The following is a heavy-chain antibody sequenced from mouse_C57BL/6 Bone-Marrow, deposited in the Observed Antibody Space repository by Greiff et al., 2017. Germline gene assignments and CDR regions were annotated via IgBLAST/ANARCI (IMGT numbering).Heavy chain of an antibody. J-gene: IGHJ2*01. V-gene: IGHV1-81*01. CDR1: GYTFTSYG. D-gene: IGHD2-4*01. CDR3: AIEPIYYDYYYSAY. Sequence: QVQLQQSGAELARPGASVKLSCKASGYTFTSYGISWVKQRTGQGLEWIGEIYPRGGNTYYNEKFKGKATLTADKSSSTAYMELRSLTSEDSAVYFWAIEPIYYDYYYSAYWCQGTTLTVSS. CDR2: IYPRGGNT.